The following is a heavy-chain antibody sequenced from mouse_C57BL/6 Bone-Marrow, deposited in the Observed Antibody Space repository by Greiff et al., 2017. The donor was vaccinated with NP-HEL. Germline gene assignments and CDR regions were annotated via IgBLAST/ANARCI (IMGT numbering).Heavy chain of an antibody. Sequence: VQLQQSGPELVKPGASVKISCKASGYSFTSYYIHWVQQRPGQGLEWIGWIYPGSGNTKYNEKFKGKATLTADTSSSTAYMQLSSLTSEDSAVYYCARGYDGYYSWFAYWGQGTLVTVSA. CDR1: GYSFTSYY. D-gene: IGHD2-3*01. CDR3: ARGYDGYYSWFAY. J-gene: IGHJ3*01. CDR2: IYPGSGNT. V-gene: IGHV1-66*01.